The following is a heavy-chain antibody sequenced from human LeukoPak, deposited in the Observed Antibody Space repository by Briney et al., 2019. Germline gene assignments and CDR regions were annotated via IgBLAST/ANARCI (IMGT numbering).Heavy chain of an antibody. J-gene: IGHJ4*02. CDR3: ARDLGGYSYGSHFDY. V-gene: IGHV3-30*04. CDR1: GFTFSSYA. CDR2: FSYDGSYE. D-gene: IGHD5-18*01. Sequence: GGSLRLSCAASGFTFSSYAMHWVRQAPGKGLEWVALFSYDGSYEHYADSVKGRFTISRDNAKNSLYLQMNSLRAEDTAVYYCARDLGGYSYGSHFDYWGQGTLVTVSS.